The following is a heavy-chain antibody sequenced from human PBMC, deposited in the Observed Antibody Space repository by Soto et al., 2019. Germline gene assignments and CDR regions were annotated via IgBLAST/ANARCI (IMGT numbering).Heavy chain of an antibody. Sequence: PGGSLRLSCAASGFTFSNAWMNWVRQAPGKGLEWVGRIKSKTDGGTTDYAAPVKGRFTISRDDSKNTLYLQMNSLKTEDTAVYYCTTGPVYYYYGMDVWGQGTTVTVSS. J-gene: IGHJ6*02. CDR2: IKSKTDGGTT. CDR3: TTGPVYYYYGMDV. CDR1: GFTFSNAW. V-gene: IGHV3-15*07.